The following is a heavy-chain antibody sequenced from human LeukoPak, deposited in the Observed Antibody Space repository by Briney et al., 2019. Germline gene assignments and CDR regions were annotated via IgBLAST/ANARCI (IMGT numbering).Heavy chain of an antibody. V-gene: IGHV3-23*01. Sequence: GGSLRLSCEASGFTFSRSAMTWVRQAPGKGLMWVSGIADNGATYYADSVKGRFIISRDNSKNMVFLQMDSLRAEDTALYYCAKVGVELHYYYYMDVWGRGTTVSVSS. CDR3: AKVGVELHYYYYMDV. J-gene: IGHJ6*03. D-gene: IGHD3-3*01. CDR1: GFTFSRSA. CDR2: IADNGAT.